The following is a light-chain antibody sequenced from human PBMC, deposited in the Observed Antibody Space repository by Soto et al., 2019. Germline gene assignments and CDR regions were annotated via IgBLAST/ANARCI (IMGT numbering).Light chain of an antibody. J-gene: IGKJ4*01. V-gene: IGKV3-20*01. CDR3: QQYGSSPLT. CDR1: QSVSSSY. Sequence: EIVLTQSPGTLSLSPGEGATLSCRASQSVSSSYLAWYQQKPGQAPRLLIYGASSRASAVPDRFSGSGSGADFTLTISRLEPEDFAVYYCQQYGSSPLTFGGGTKVDIK. CDR2: GAS.